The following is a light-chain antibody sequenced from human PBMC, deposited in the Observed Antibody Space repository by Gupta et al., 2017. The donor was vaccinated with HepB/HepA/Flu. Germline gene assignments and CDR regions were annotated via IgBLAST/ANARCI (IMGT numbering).Light chain of an antibody. CDR3: QHYGDSPWP. CDR1: QSFSRNY. CDR2: GGS. J-gene: IGKJ1*01. V-gene: IGKV3-20*01. Sequence: EVVLTQSPGTLSLSPGEGATLSCRASQSFSRNYLAWYQQKPGQAPRLIVYGGSRRATGVPYRFGGSGSVTKFTLTISRLEPEDFGVYYCQHYGDSPWPFGQGTKVEI.